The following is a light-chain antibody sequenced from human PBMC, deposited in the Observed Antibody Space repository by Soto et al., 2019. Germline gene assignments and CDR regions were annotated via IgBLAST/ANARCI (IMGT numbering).Light chain of an antibody. J-gene: IGLJ1*01. CDR3: SSYTSSTTYV. Sequence: QSVLTQPASVSGSPGQSITISCTGTSSDVGAYSYVSWYQQHPGKAPKLIIYDVSDRPSGISNRFSGSKSDNTASLTISGLQAEDEAEYYCSSYTSSTTYVFGTGTKGTVL. CDR1: SSDVGAYSY. CDR2: DVS. V-gene: IGLV2-14*03.